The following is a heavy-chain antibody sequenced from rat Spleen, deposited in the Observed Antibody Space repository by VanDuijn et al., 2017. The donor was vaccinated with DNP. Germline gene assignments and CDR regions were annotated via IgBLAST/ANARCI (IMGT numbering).Heavy chain of an antibody. CDR2: LSSTGVVT. CDR3: TKRWYGSFDY. CDR1: GFPFSDYD. Sequence: EVQLVESGGGLVQPGGSLKLSCAASGFPFSDYDMAWVRQAPMKGLEWVADLSSTGVVTYYRNSVRGRFTVSRDNRKNILYLQMDSLRSEDTATYYCTKRWYGSFDYWGQGVMVTVSP. D-gene: IGHD1-11*01. V-gene: IGHV5-27*01. J-gene: IGHJ2*01.